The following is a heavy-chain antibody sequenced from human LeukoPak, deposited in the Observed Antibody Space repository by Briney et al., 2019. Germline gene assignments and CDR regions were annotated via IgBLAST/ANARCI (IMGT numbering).Heavy chain of an antibody. V-gene: IGHV4-59*01. CDR2: IYYSGST. CDR3: ARDTQYYYGSGSYYYYYMDV. Sequence: ETLSLTCTVWGGYITSYYWSWIRQPPGKGLEWIGYIYYSGSTSYNPSLKSRVTISVDTSKKQFSLKLSSVTAADTAVYYCARDTQYYYGSGSYYYYYMDVWGKGTTVTISS. CDR1: GGYITSYY. J-gene: IGHJ6*03. D-gene: IGHD3-10*01.